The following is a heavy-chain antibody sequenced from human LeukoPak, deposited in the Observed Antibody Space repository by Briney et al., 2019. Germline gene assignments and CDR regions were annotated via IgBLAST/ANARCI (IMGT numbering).Heavy chain of an antibody. CDR3: ARYRSGGSCYRGMDV. J-gene: IGHJ6*02. V-gene: IGHV3-53*01. D-gene: IGHD2-15*01. Sequence: PGGSLRLSCAASGFTVSSNYMSWVRQAPGKGLEWVSVIYSGGSTYYADSVKGRFTISRDNSKNTLYLQMNSLRAEDTAVYYCARYRSGGSCYRGMDVWGQGTTVTVSS. CDR1: GFTVSSNY. CDR2: IYSGGST.